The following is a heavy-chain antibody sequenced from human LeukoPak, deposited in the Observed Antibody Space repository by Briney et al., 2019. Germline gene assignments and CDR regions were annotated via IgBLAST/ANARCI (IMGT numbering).Heavy chain of an antibody. CDR2: IKQDGSEK. CDR1: GFTFSSYA. J-gene: IGHJ6*01. CDR3: AIFLADYYYYGMDV. Sequence: PGGSLRLSCAASGFTFSSYAMSWVRQAPGKGLEWVANIKQDGSEKYYVDSVKGRFTISRDNAKNSLYLQMNSLRAEDTAVYYCAIFLADYYYYGMDVWGQGATVTVSS. V-gene: IGHV3-7*01. D-gene: IGHD2/OR15-2a*01.